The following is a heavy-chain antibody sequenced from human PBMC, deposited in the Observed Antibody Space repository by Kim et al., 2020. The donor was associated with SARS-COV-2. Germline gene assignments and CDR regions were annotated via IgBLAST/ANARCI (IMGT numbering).Heavy chain of an antibody. Sequence: GGSLRLSCAASGFTFSSYSINWVRQAPGKGLEWVSYISTTSTIYYADSVKGRFTISRDNAKNSLYLQMNSLRDEDTAVYYCARVFETDIVVVLGASDFWGQGTLVTVSS. V-gene: IGHV3-48*02. J-gene: IGHJ4*02. CDR1: GFTFSSYS. CDR2: ISTTSTI. D-gene: IGHD2-15*01. CDR3: ARVFETDIVVVLGASDF.